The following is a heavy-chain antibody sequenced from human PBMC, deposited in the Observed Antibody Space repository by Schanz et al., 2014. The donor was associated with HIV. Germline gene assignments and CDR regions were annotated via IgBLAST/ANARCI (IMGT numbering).Heavy chain of an antibody. V-gene: IGHV3-30*18. CDR1: GFTFDSYG. Sequence: QVQLVESGGGVVQPGRSLRLSCAASGFTFDSYGIHWVRQAPGKGLEWVAVISNDGSNKKYADSGKGRLTISRDNSKNTLYLQMKSLRPEDTAVYYCAKDRNQYDSRYIGKGNYYYYYGMDVWGQGTTVTVSS. J-gene: IGHJ6*02. CDR2: ISNDGSNK. CDR3: AKDRNQYDSRYIGKGNYYYYYGMDV. D-gene: IGHD3-22*01.